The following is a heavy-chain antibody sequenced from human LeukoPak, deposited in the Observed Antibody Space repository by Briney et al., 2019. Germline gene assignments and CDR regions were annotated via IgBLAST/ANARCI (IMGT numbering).Heavy chain of an antibody. CDR2: ISAYNGNT. CDR3: AXXXXXVKESWFDP. CDR1: XTXXXXX. D-gene: IGHD2-21*01. J-gene: IGHJ5*02. V-gene: IGHV1-18*01. Sequence: XTXXXXXIXWVRQAPGQGXEXXGWISAYNGNTNYAQKFQGRVTMTRDTSXXTAYMELSRLRSDDTAVYYCAXXXXXVKESWFDPWGQGTLVTVSS.